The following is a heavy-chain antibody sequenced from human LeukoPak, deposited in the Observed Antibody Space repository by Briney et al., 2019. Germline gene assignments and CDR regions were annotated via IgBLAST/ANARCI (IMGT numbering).Heavy chain of an antibody. CDR3: ASAPQGRYYDILTGYYVFPYYFDY. D-gene: IGHD3-9*01. Sequence: GSLRLSCAASGFTFSNYGMHWVRQAPGKGLEWVAFIRYDGNNKYYTDSVKGRFTISRDNSKNTLYLQMNSLRAEDTAVYYCASAPQGRYYDILTGYYVFPYYFDYWGQGTLVTVSS. J-gene: IGHJ4*02. CDR1: GFTFSNYG. CDR2: IRYDGNNK. V-gene: IGHV3-30*02.